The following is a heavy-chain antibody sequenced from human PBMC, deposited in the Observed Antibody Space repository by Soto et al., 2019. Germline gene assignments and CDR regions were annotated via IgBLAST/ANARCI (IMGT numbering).Heavy chain of an antibody. CDR3: ARGASSGSEIDY. V-gene: IGHV1-69*13. CDR2: IIPIFGTA. D-gene: IGHD3-22*01. J-gene: IGHJ4*02. Sequence: SVKVSCKASGGTFSSYAISWVRQAPGQGLEWMGGIIPIFGTANYAQKFQGRVTITADESTSTAYMELSSLRSEDTAVYYCARGASSGSEIDYWGQGTLVTVSS. CDR1: GGTFSSYA.